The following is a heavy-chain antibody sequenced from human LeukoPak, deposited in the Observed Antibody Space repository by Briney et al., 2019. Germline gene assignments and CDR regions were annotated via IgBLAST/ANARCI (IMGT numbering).Heavy chain of an antibody. CDR3: ARGLIVVVYDI. CDR1: GVSISSHY. CDR2: IYYSGST. Sequence: SETLSLTCTVSGVSISSHYWSWLRQPPGKGLEWLGYIYYSGSTNYNPSLKSRVTISVDTSKNQFSLKLSSVTAADTAVYYCARGLIVVVYDIWGQGTMVTVSS. D-gene: IGHD3-22*01. J-gene: IGHJ3*02. V-gene: IGHV4-59*11.